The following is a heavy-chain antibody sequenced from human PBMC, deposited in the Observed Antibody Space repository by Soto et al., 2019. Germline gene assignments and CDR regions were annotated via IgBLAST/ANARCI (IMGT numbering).Heavy chain of an antibody. Sequence: GGSLRLSCAASGFTFSSYAMHWVRQAPGKGLEWVAVISYDGSNKYYADSVKGRFTISRDNSKNTLYLQMNSLRAEDTAVYYCARAVVGKEFDYWGQGPLVTVSP. J-gene: IGHJ4*02. CDR2: ISYDGSNK. CDR1: GFTFSSYA. D-gene: IGHD6-19*01. CDR3: ARAVVGKEFDY. V-gene: IGHV3-30-3*01.